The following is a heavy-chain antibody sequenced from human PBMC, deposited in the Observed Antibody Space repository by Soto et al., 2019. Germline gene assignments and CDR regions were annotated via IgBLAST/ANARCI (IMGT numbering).Heavy chain of an antibody. Sequence: GGSLRLSCVASGFTFTTYWMTWVRQAPGKGLEWVANINVGGSETSYVGSVRGRFTISRDNAKTSLYLQMNSLGAEDTAVYYCARENWFQDYWGQGALVTVSS. CDR3: ARENWFQDY. J-gene: IGHJ4*02. D-gene: IGHD3-9*01. V-gene: IGHV3-7*03. CDR1: GFTFTTYW. CDR2: INVGGSET.